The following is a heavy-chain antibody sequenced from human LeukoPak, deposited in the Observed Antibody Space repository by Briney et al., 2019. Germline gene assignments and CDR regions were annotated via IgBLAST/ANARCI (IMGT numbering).Heavy chain of an antibody. CDR1: GGSISSSRYY. V-gene: IGHV4-39*07. Sequence: SETLSLTRTVSGGSISSSRYYWGWIRQPPGKGLEWIASISYSGSSYYNPSLKSRVTISVDTSKNQVSLQLSSVTAADTAVYYCVRDDYGDYTRRFDPWGQGTLVTVSS. CDR3: VRDDYGDYTRRFDP. J-gene: IGHJ5*02. D-gene: IGHD4-17*01. CDR2: ISYSGSS.